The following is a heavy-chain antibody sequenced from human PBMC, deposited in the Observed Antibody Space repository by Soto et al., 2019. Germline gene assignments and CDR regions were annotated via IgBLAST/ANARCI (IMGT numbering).Heavy chain of an antibody. CDR3: ARESEDLTSNFDY. Sequence: KPGGSMRLSCAASGFTFTRYSMKSVRQAPGKGLEWVSSISSTTNYIYYADSMKCRFTVSRDNAKNSVHLEMNSLSAEDTAVYYCARESEDLTSNFDYWVQGTLVTVSS. J-gene: IGHJ4*02. V-gene: IGHV3-21*01. CDR2: ISSTTNYI. CDR1: GFTFTRYS.